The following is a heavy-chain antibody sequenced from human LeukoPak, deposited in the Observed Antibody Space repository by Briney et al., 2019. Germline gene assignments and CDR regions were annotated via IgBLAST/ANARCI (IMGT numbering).Heavy chain of an antibody. D-gene: IGHD2-8*01. J-gene: IGHJ5*02. CDR3: ARIVPRTLNWFDP. CDR2: ISGSGGST. V-gene: IGHV3-23*01. Sequence: PGGSLRLSCAVSGFIFSSYAMSWVRQAPGKGLEWVSAISGSGGSTYYADSVKGRFTISRDNSKNTLYLQMNSLRAEDTAVYYCARIVPRTLNWFDPWGQGTLVTVSS. CDR1: GFIFSSYA.